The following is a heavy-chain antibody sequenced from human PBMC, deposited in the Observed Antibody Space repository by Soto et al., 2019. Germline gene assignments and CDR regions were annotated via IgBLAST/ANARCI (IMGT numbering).Heavy chain of an antibody. CDR1: GFTVSSNY. CDR2: IYSGGST. Sequence: EVQLVETGGGLIQPGGSLRISCAASGFTVSSNYMSWVRQAPGKGLEWVSVIYSGGSTYYADSVKGRFTISRDNSKNTLYLQMNSLRAEDTVVYYCARVRHYYGSRRIYYCGMDVWGQGTTVTVSS. D-gene: IGHD3-10*01. J-gene: IGHJ6*02. CDR3: ARVRHYYGSRRIYYCGMDV. V-gene: IGHV3-53*02.